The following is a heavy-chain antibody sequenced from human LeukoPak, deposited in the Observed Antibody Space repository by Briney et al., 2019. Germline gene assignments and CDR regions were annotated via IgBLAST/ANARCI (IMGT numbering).Heavy chain of an antibody. J-gene: IGHJ4*02. CDR2: IYSGGST. V-gene: IGHV3-66*01. Sequence: GGSLRLSCAASGFTVSSNYMSWVRQAPGKGLEWVSIIYSGGSTYYTDSVRGRFIISRDISKNTLYLQMNSLRAEDTAVYYCARVGDRGRASCYAIDYWGQGTLVTVSS. CDR1: GFTVSSNY. CDR3: ARVGDRGRASCYAIDY. D-gene: IGHD2-2*01.